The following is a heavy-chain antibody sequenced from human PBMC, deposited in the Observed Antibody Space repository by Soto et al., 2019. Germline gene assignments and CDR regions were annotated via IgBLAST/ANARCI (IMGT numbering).Heavy chain of an antibody. CDR1: GYSFTSYW. CDR2: IDPGDSDT. Sequence: PGESLKISCKGSGYSFTSYWIGWVRQMPGKGLEWMGIIDPGDSDTRYSPSFQGQVTISADKSISTAYLQWSSLKASDTAMYYCARPPYCGGDCYPGRLAFDIWGQGTMVTVSS. V-gene: IGHV5-51*01. CDR3: ARPPYCGGDCYPGRLAFDI. J-gene: IGHJ3*02. D-gene: IGHD2-21*02.